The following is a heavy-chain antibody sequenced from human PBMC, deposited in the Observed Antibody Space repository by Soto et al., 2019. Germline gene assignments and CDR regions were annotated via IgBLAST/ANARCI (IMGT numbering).Heavy chain of an antibody. Sequence: QLQLQESGPGLVKPSETLSLTCTVSGGSISSVTYYWGWIRQPPGKGLEWIGSLYYTGRTYYSPSLKSRVNISVDTSKNHFSLNLTSVTAADTAVYYCARRLARGVIGWFDPWGQGTLVTVSS. D-gene: IGHD3-10*01. CDR3: ARRLARGVIGWFDP. CDR1: GGSISSVTYY. CDR2: LYYTGRT. J-gene: IGHJ5*02. V-gene: IGHV4-39*02.